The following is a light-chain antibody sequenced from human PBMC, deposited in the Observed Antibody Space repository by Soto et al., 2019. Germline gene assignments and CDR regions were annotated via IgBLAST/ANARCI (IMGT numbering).Light chain of an antibody. V-gene: IGKV3-15*01. Sequence: EIVMTQSPPTLSVSPGERATLSCRASQSVSSNLAWYQQKPGQAPRLLIYGASTRATGIPARFSGSGSGTEFTLTNSSLLSEDSAVYYCQQYNNWPRTFGQGTKVDI. CDR1: QSVSSN. CDR3: QQYNNWPRT. CDR2: GAS. J-gene: IGKJ1*01.